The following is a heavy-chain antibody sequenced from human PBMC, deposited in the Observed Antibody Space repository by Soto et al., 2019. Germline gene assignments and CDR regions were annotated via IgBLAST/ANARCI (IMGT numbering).Heavy chain of an antibody. V-gene: IGHV2-5*02. D-gene: IGHD6-19*01. J-gene: IGHJ4*02. CDR3: AHSVVAGLGYYFDY. CDR1: GFSLSTTRVG. Sequence: QITLKESGPPLVKPTQTLTLTCTFSGFSLSTTRVGVGWIRQPPGKALEWLALIYWDDDKRYSPSLKSRLTITKDTSKSQVVLTMTNMDPVDTATYYCAHSVVAGLGYYFDYWGQRTLVTVSS. CDR2: IYWDDDK.